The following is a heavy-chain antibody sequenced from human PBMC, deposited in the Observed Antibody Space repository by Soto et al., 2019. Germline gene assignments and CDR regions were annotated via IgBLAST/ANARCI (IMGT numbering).Heavy chain of an antibody. V-gene: IGHV1-69*13. D-gene: IGHD5-12*01. Sequence: ASVKVSCKASGGTFSSYAISWVRQAPGQGLEWMGGIIPIFGTANYAQKLQGRVTITADESTSTAYMELRSLRSDDTAVYYCAREGVAPYYYYGMDVWGQGTPVTVSS. CDR3: AREGVAPYYYYGMDV. CDR2: IIPIFGTA. J-gene: IGHJ6*02. CDR1: GGTFSSYA.